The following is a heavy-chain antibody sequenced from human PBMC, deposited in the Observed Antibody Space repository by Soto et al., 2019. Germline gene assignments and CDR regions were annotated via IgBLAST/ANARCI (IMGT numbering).Heavy chain of an antibody. D-gene: IGHD6-19*01. Sequence: GESLKISCAASGFTFSSYAMHWVRQAPGKGLEWVAVISYDGSNKYYADSVKGRFTISRDNSKNTLYLQMNSLRAEDTAVYYCAREIAVAGYFDYWGQGTLVTVSS. V-gene: IGHV3-30-3*01. J-gene: IGHJ4*02. CDR3: AREIAVAGYFDY. CDR2: ISYDGSNK. CDR1: GFTFSSYA.